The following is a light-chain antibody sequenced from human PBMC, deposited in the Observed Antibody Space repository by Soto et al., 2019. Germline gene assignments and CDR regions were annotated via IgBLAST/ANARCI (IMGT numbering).Light chain of an antibody. CDR2: EDN. CDR1: SSDVGSYNL. V-gene: IGLV2-23*01. CDR3: CSYAGRRGSV. J-gene: IGLJ1*01. Sequence: QSALTQPASVSGSPGQSITISCTGTSSDVGSYNLVSWYQQHPGKAPKLMIFEDNKRPSGVSNRFSGSKSVNTAYLTISGLQAEDEAEYYCCSYAGRRGSVFGTGTKVTVL.